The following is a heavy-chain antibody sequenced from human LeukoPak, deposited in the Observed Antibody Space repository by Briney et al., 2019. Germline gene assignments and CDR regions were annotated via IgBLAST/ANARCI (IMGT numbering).Heavy chain of an antibody. J-gene: IGHJ3*01. V-gene: IGHV4-39*01. D-gene: IGHD3-22*01. CDR2: IYYSGST. CDR1: GGSISSSSYY. Sequence: SETLSLTCTVSGGSISSSSYYWGWIRQPPGKGLEWIGSIYYSGSTYYNPSLKSRVTISVDTSKNQFSLKLSFVTAADTAVYYCANVDRTGYYYDSSGYYPRWGQGTMVTVSS. CDR3: ANVDRTGYYYDSSGYYPR.